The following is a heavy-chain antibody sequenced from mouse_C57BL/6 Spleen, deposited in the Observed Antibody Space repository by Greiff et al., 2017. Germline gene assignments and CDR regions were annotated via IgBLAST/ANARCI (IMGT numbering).Heavy chain of an antibody. CDR1: GYTFTSYW. J-gene: IGHJ4*01. CDR2: IDPKSGGT. Sequence: VQLQQPGAELVKPGASVKLSCKASGYTFTSYWMHWVKQRPGRGLEWIGRIDPKSGGTKYNEKFKSKATLTVDKPSSTAYLQLSSLPSEDPAVLFCSKMGAFSMDYWGQGTSVTVAS. CDR3: SKMGAFSMDY. D-gene: IGHD2-3*01. V-gene: IGHV1-72*01.